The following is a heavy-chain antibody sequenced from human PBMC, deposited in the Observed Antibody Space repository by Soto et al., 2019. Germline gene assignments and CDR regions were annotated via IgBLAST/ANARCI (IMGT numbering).Heavy chain of an antibody. D-gene: IGHD3-22*01. CDR2: IYYSGST. CDR1: GGSVSSGGYY. CDR3: ASITIRDSSGRDY. J-gene: IGHJ4*02. V-gene: IGHV4-39*01. Sequence: SETLSLTCTVSGGSVSSGGYYWSWIRQTPGKGLEWIGSIYYSGSTYYNPSLKSRVTISVDTSKNQFSLKLSSVTAADTAVYYCASITIRDSSGRDYWGQGTLVTVSS.